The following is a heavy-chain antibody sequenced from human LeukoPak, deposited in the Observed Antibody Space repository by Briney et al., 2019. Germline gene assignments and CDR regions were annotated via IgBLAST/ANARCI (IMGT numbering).Heavy chain of an antibody. J-gene: IGHJ6*03. CDR3: ARESLGYCSGGSCYSANDYYYMDV. D-gene: IGHD2-15*01. CDR1: GASISSYY. CDR2: IYTSGST. V-gene: IGHV4-4*07. Sequence: SETLSLTCTVSGASISSYYWSWIRQPAGKGLEWIGRIYTSGSTNYNPSLKSRVTMSVDTSKNQFSLKLSSVTAADTAVYYCARESLGYCSGGSCYSANDYYYMDVWGKGTTVTISS.